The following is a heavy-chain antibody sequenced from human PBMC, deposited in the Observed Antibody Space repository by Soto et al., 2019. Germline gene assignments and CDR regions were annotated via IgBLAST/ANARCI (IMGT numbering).Heavy chain of an antibody. CDR2: INPSGGST. CDR3: ARGYCSGGSCYGTFAFDI. Sequence: QVQLVQSGAEVKKPGASVKVSCKASGYTFTSYYMHWVRQAPGQGLEWMGIINPSGGSTSYAQKFQGRVTMTRDTSTSTVYMELSSLRSEDTAVYYCARGYCSGGSCYGTFAFDIRGQGTMVTVSS. V-gene: IGHV1-46*03. CDR1: GYTFTSYY. J-gene: IGHJ3*02. D-gene: IGHD2-15*01.